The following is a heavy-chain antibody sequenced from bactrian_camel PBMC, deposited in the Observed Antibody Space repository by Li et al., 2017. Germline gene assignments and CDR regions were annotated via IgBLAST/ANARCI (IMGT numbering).Heavy chain of an antibody. J-gene: IGHJ1*01. CDR2: IIINDGTT. Sequence: VQLVESGGGLVQPGGSLRFSCAASGFTLSSAAMSWVRQVPGKERELVSTIIINDGTTNYADFVKGRFTISQENAKNTIYLQMDSLKPNDTAVYYCAAEILRCSVGTW. CDR1: GFTLSSAA. V-gene: IGHV3S31*01.